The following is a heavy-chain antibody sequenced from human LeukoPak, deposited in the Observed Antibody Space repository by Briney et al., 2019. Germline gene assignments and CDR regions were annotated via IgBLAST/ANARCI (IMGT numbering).Heavy chain of an antibody. V-gene: IGHV4-59*01. Sequence: SETLSLTCTVSGGSISSDYWSWIRQPPGRGLEWIGYIYYSGSTNYNPSLKSRVTISVDTSKNQFSLKLSSVTAADTAVYYCARASPSRYFDYWGQGTLVTVSS. CDR3: ARASPSRYFDY. J-gene: IGHJ4*02. CDR1: GGSISSDY. CDR2: IYYSGST.